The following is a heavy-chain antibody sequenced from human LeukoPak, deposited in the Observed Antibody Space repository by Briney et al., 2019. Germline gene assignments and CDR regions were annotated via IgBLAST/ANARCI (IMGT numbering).Heavy chain of an antibody. V-gene: IGHV4-34*01. J-gene: IGHJ3*02. CDR2: INHSGST. D-gene: IGHD5-18*01. Sequence: PSETLSLTCAVYGGSFSGYYWSWIRQPPGKGLEWIGEINHSGSTNYNPSLKSRVTISVDTCKNQFSLKLSSVTAADTAVYYCARVPPRGYSYGSGAFDIWGQGAMVTVSS. CDR3: ARVPPRGYSYGSGAFDI. CDR1: GGSFSGYY.